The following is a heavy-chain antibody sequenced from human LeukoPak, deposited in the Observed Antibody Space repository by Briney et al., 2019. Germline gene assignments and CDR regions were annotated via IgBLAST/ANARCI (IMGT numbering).Heavy chain of an antibody. V-gene: IGHV3-23*01. CDR3: AKDRASGSGSYSYRGFDH. Sequence: GGSLRLSCAASGFIFSNYAMNWIRQAPGKGLEWVSAISYSGSSTYYADSVKGRFTISRDNSKNTLYLQMNSLRAEDTAVYYCAKDRASGSGSYSYRGFDHWGQGTLVTVSS. D-gene: IGHD6-19*01. CDR1: GFIFSNYA. CDR2: ISYSGSST. J-gene: IGHJ5*02.